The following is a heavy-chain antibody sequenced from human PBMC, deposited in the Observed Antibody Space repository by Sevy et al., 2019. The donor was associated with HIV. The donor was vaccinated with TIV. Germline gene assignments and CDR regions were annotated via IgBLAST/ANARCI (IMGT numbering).Heavy chain of an antibody. D-gene: IGHD3-16*01. CDR1: GFTFSSYW. CDR3: ERDIGGLGSF. V-gene: IGHV3-74*01. Sequence: GGSLRLSCAASGFTFSSYWMHWVRQAPGKGLVWVSRSNEDGSTTNYADSLKGRFTISRDNAKNTLYLQMHSLRAEETAVYYCERDIGGLGSFWGQGTTVTVSS. CDR2: SNEDGSTT. J-gene: IGHJ6*02.